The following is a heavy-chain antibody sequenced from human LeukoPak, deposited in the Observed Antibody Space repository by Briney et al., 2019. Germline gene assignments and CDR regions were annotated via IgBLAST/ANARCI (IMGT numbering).Heavy chain of an antibody. D-gene: IGHD5-18*01. J-gene: IGHJ4*02. CDR2: INWNGGST. CDR1: GFTFDDYG. V-gene: IGHV3-20*04. Sequence: GGSLRLSCAASGFTFDDYGMSWVRQAPGKGLEWVSGINWNGGSTGYADSVKGRFTISRDKSKNTLYLQMNSLRAEDTAVYYCAKGSGYSYVYRGDYWGQGTLVTVSS. CDR3: AKGSGYSYVYRGDY.